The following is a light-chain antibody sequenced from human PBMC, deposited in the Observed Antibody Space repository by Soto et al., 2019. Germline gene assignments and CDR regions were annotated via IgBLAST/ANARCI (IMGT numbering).Light chain of an antibody. Sequence: EIVLTQSPATLSLSPGERATLSCRASQSLSKYLVWYEQKPGQAPRLLIGGASNRATGIPARFSGSGSGTDFTLTISSLEPEDFAVYFCQQRSSWPLTFGGGTKVDI. V-gene: IGKV3-11*01. CDR1: QSLSKY. J-gene: IGKJ4*02. CDR2: GAS. CDR3: QQRSSWPLT.